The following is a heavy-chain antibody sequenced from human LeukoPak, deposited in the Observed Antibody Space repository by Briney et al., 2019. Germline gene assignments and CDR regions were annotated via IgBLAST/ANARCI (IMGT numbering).Heavy chain of an antibody. CDR1: GFTFSSYW. D-gene: IGHD6-13*01. Sequence: GGSLRLSCAASGFTFSSYWMHWVRQAPGKGLVWVSRINSDGSSTNYADSVKGRFTISRDNAKNSLYLQMNSLRAEDTAVYYCATDGGPGYSSSWYLYWGQGTLVTVSS. CDR3: ATDGGPGYSSSWYLY. J-gene: IGHJ4*02. CDR2: INSDGSST. V-gene: IGHV3-74*01.